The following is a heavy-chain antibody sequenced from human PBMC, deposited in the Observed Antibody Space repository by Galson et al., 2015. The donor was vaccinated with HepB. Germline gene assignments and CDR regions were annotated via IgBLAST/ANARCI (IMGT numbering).Heavy chain of an antibody. CDR1: GFTFSGSA. D-gene: IGHD2-2*01. V-gene: IGHV3-73*01. CDR3: TRLGDFSGYGSS. Sequence: SLRPSCAASGFTFSGSAIHWVRQASGKGLEWVGRIRSKASNYATAYAAALKGRFTISRDDSKNTAYLHMIGLKTEDTAVYYCTRLGDFSGYGSSWGQGTLVTVSS. J-gene: IGHJ4*02. CDR2: IRSKASNYAT.